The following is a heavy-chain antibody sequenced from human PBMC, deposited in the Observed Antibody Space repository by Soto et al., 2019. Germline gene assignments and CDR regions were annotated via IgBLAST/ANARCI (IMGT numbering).Heavy chain of an antibody. D-gene: IGHD3-22*01. V-gene: IGHV3-23*01. CDR2: ISGSGGST. CDR1: GFTFISYS. Sequence: GGSKRLSCAASGFTFISYSMSWVRKATGKGLEWVSAISGSGGSTYYADSVKGRFTISRDNSKNTLYLQMNSLRAEDTAVYYCAKEREYYYDSSGYYSPDFDYWGQGTLVTVSS. J-gene: IGHJ4*02. CDR3: AKEREYYYDSSGYYSPDFDY.